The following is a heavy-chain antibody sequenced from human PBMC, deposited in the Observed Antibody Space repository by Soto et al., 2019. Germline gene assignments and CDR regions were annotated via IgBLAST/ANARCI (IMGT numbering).Heavy chain of an antibody. CDR3: ARHHVRGRTIAGAAEF. J-gene: IGHJ4*02. Sequence: QVQLQQWGAGLLKPSETLSLTCAVYGGSLSGYYWSWIRQPPGKALEWIGEINYSGNTNYNPSLKSRVTISVDTSKNQLFLNLSSVTAAYTAMYYCARHHVRGRTIAGAAEFWGQGTLVTVSS. CDR2: INYSGNT. CDR1: GGSLSGYY. D-gene: IGHD1-26*01. V-gene: IGHV4-34*01.